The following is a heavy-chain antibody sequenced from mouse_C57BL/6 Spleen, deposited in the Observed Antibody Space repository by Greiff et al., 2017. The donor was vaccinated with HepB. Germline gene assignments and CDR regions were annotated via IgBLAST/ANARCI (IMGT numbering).Heavy chain of an antibody. CDR2: ISSGGDYI. CDR3: TRDLDGYFDY. D-gene: IGHD2-3*01. J-gene: IGHJ2*01. CDR1: GFTFSSYA. V-gene: IGHV5-9-1*02. Sequence: EVKLMESGEGLVKPGGSLKLSCAASGFTFSSYAMSWVRQTPEKRLEWVAYISSGGDYIYYADTVKGRFTISRDNARNTLYLQMSSLKSEDTAMYYFTRDLDGYFDYWGQGTTLTVSS.